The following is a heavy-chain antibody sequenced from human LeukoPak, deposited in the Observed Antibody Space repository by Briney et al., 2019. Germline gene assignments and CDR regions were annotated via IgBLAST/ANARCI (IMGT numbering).Heavy chain of an antibody. CDR1: GGSISSYY. D-gene: IGHD4-17*01. J-gene: IGHJ5*02. V-gene: IGHV4-59*08. CDR3: ARHETTRAYSFDP. Sequence: PSETLSLTCTVSGGSISSYYWSWIRQPPGKGLEWIGYIYYSGSTNYNPSLKSRVTISVDTSKNQFSLKLSSVTAADTAVYYCARHETTRAYSFDPWGQGTLVTVSS. CDR2: IYYSGST.